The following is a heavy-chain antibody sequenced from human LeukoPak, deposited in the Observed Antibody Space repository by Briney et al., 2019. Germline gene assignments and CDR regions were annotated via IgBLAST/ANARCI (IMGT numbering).Heavy chain of an antibody. D-gene: IGHD3-22*01. J-gene: IGHJ4*02. CDR3: ARLRALSYYDSSGDFYYFEY. Sequence: PSETLSLTCTVSGASISSYYWGWLRQPPGKGLEWIGFIYYSGITNYNPSLKSRVTISVDMYKNQFSLKLTSVTAADTAVYYCARLRALSYYDSSGDFYYFEYWGQGALVTVSS. CDR1: GASISSYY. V-gene: IGHV4-59*01. CDR2: IYYSGIT.